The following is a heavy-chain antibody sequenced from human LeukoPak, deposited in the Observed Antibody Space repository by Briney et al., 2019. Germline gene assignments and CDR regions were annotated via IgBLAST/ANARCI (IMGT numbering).Heavy chain of an antibody. D-gene: IGHD3-22*01. CDR2: ISHGAST. Sequence: SETLSLTCVVSGDSISSGGYSWSWIRQPPGKGLEWIGYISHGASTYYNPSLKRRVTISVDRSKNQFSLRLSSVSAADTAVYYCARQMRYYDSSGPVGRNAFDIWGQGTMVTVSS. J-gene: IGHJ3*02. V-gene: IGHV4-30-2*01. CDR3: ARQMRYYDSSGPVGRNAFDI. CDR1: GDSISSGGYS.